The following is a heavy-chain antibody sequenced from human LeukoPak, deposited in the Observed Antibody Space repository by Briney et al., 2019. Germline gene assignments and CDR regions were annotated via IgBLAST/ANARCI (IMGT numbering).Heavy chain of an antibody. J-gene: IGHJ4*02. Sequence: PGGSLRLSCAASRFXFSSHGIHWVRKAPGKGLEWVSAISYDGSNKFYADSVKGRFTISRDNSKNTLYLQMNSRRVEDTAVYYCKKDHTSSSLDYWGQGTLVTVSS. CDR2: ISYDGSNK. V-gene: IGHV3-30*18. CDR3: KKDHTSSSLDY. D-gene: IGHD6-6*01. CDR1: RFXFSSHG.